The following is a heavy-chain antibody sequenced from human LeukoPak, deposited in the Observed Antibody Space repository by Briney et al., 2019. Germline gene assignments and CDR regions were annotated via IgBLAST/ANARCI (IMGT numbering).Heavy chain of an antibody. Sequence: GGSLRLSCAASGFTFSSYAMHWVRQAPGKGLEWAAVISYDGSNKYYADSVKGRFTISRDKSKNTLSLQMNSLRSEDTAVYYCATGRTKWDLLNYWGQGTLVTVSS. CDR1: GFTFSSYA. J-gene: IGHJ4*02. V-gene: IGHV3-30*04. D-gene: IGHD1-26*01. CDR2: ISYDGSNK. CDR3: ATGRTKWDLLNY.